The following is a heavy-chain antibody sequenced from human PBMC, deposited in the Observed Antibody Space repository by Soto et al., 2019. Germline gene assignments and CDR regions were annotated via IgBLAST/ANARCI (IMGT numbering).Heavy chain of an antibody. Sequence: QLQLQESGPGLVKPSETLSLTCTVSGGSISSSSYYWDWIRQPPGKGLEWIGSIYYSGSTYHNPSLKSRVTISVDTSKNQFSLNLSSVTAADTAVYYCARHRNYYYYGMDVWGQGTTVTVSS. V-gene: IGHV4-39*01. J-gene: IGHJ6*02. CDR3: ARHRNYYYYGMDV. CDR1: GGSISSSSYY. CDR2: IYYSGST.